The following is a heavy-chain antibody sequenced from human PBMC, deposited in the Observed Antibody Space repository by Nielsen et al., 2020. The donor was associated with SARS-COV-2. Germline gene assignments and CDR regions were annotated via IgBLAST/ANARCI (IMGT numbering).Heavy chain of an antibody. V-gene: IGHV1-8*01. CDR2: ISAYNGNT. J-gene: IGHJ4*02. CDR3: ARGVSS. Sequence: WVRQAPGQGLEWMGWISAYNGNTNYAQKFQGRVTMTRNTSISTAYMELSSPRSEDTAVYYCARGVSSWGQGTLVTVSS. D-gene: IGHD6-13*01.